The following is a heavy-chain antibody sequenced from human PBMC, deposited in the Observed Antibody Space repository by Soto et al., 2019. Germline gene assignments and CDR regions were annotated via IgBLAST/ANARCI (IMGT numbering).Heavy chain of an antibody. CDR1: GFTFSSYW. CDR2: IKQDGSEK. J-gene: IGHJ4*02. CDR3: ARGSGTYSSSWSPSDY. D-gene: IGHD6-13*01. Sequence: PVGSLRLSCAASGFTFSSYWMSWVRQAPGKGLEWVANIKQDGSEKYYVDSVKGRFTISRDNAKNSLYLQMNSLRAEDTAVYYCARGSGTYSSSWSPSDYWGQGTLVTVSS. V-gene: IGHV3-7*01.